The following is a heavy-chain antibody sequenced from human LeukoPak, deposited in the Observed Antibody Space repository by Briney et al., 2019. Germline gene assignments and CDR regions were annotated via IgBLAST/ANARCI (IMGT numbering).Heavy chain of an antibody. J-gene: IGHJ3*02. Sequence: GGSLRLSRAASGVTLSDHHVDWVRQAPGKGLEWVGRTRDKARSYRTEYAASVDGRFTISRDDSKNAVYLQMNSLKTEDTAVYYCARDGGEGDNSAFDIGGQGTVVTVSS. CDR1: GVTLSDHH. CDR3: ARDGGEGDNSAFDI. V-gene: IGHV3-72*01. CDR2: TRDKARSYRT. D-gene: IGHD3-16*01.